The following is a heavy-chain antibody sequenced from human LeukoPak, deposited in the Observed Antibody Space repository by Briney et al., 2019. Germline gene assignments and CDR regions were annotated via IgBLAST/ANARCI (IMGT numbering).Heavy chain of an antibody. D-gene: IGHD1-26*01. CDR3: AKDHTQGVGARDKWFDP. V-gene: IGHV3-33*06. J-gene: IGHJ5*02. CDR2: IWYDGSKE. CDR1: GFTFSSLG. Sequence: GGSLRPSCATSGFTFSSLGMHWVRQAPGRGLEWVGVIWYDGSKEYYGDSVQGRFTVSRDNSKNTLYQQMDSLRVEDTAVYYCAKDHTQGVGARDKWFDPWGQGTLVTVSS.